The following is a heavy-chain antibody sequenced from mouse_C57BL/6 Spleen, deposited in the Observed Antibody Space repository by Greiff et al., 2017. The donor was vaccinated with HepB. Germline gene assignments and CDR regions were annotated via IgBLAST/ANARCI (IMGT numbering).Heavy chain of an antibody. D-gene: IGHD2-4*01. CDR3: ARGDYDGYYYAMDY. CDR2: ISYDGSN. J-gene: IGHJ4*01. V-gene: IGHV3-6*01. CDR1: GYSITSGYY. Sequence: EVQLQQSGPGLVKPSQSLSLTCSVTGYSITSGYYWNWIRQFPGTKLEWMGYISYDGSNNYNPSLKNRISITRDTSKNQFFLKLNSVTTEDTATYYCARGDYDGYYYAMDYWGQGTSVTVSS.